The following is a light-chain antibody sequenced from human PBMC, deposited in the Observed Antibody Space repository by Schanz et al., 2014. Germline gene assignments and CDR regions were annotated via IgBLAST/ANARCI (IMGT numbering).Light chain of an antibody. J-gene: IGLJ1*01. V-gene: IGLV2-14*01. CDR2: DVS. Sequence: QSALTQPASVSGSPGQSITISCTGTSSDVGGYNYVSWYQQHPGKAPKLMIYDVSNRPSGVSNRFSGSKSGNTASLTISGLQAEDEADYFCCSYAGRTTFYVFGTGTKLTVL. CDR3: CSYAGRTTFYV. CDR1: SSDVGGYNY.